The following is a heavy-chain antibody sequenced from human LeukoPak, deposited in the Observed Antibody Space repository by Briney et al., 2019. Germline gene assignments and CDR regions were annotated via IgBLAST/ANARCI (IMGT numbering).Heavy chain of an antibody. Sequence: ASVTVSCTASGGTFSSYAISWVRQAPGQGLEWMGGIIPIFGTANYAQKFQGRVTITAGESTSTAYMELSSLRSEDTAVYYCAGRYCSGGSCHYYYGMDVWGQGTTVTVSS. CDR2: IIPIFGTA. D-gene: IGHD2-15*01. J-gene: IGHJ6*02. V-gene: IGHV1-69*13. CDR3: AGRYCSGGSCHYYYGMDV. CDR1: GGTFSSYA.